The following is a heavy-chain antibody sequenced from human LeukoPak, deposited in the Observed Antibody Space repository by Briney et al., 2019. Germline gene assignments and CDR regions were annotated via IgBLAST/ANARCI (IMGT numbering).Heavy chain of an antibody. J-gene: IGHJ4*02. Sequence: GGSLRLSCAASGFTFSSFGMHWVRQAPGKGLEWVAVISYDGSNKYYADSVKGRFTISRDNSKNTLYLQMNSLRAEDTAVYYCAKSGWHGDNYFDYWGQGTLVTVSS. CDR2: ISYDGSNK. CDR1: GFTFSSFG. V-gene: IGHV3-30*18. CDR3: AKSGWHGDNYFDY. D-gene: IGHD6-19*01.